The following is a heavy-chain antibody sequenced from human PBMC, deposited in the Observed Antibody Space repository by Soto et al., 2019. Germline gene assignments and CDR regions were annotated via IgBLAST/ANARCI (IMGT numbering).Heavy chain of an antibody. CDR1: GGSVSSGSYY. V-gene: IGHV4-61*01. CDR2: IYYSGST. CDR3: ARESRYCSGGSCYFLPGIDY. J-gene: IGHJ4*02. Sequence: PSETLSLTCTVSGGSVSSGSYYWSWIRQPPGKGLEWIGYIYYSGSTNYNPSLKSRVTISVDTSKNQFSLKLSSVTAADTAVYYCARESRYCSGGSCYFLPGIDYWGQGTLVTVSS. D-gene: IGHD2-15*01.